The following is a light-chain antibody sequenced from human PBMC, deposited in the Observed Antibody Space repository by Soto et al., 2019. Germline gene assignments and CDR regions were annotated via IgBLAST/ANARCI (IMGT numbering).Light chain of an antibody. V-gene: IGLV1-36*01. CDR3: AAGDNSLNGYV. CDR1: SSNIGNNA. Sequence: QSVLTQPPSVSEAPRQRVTISCSGSSSNIGNNAVNWYQQLPGKAPKLLMFYDNLLPSGVSDRFSGSKSGTSASLAISGLQSEDEADYYCAAGDNSLNGYVFGTGTKVTVL. J-gene: IGLJ1*01. CDR2: YDN.